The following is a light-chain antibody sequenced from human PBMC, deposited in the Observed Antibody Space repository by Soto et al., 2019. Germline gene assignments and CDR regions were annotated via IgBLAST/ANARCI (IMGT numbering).Light chain of an antibody. CDR2: GTS. CDR1: QSVSSRY. Sequence: EGVLTQSPGTLSLSPGERVTLSSRASQSVSSRYLAWYQQKPGQAPRLVIYGTSTRATGIPDRFSGSGSGTDFTLTISRLEPEDFAVYYCQQYGSSPLYTFGQGTKLEIK. J-gene: IGKJ2*01. V-gene: IGKV3-20*01. CDR3: QQYGSSPLYT.